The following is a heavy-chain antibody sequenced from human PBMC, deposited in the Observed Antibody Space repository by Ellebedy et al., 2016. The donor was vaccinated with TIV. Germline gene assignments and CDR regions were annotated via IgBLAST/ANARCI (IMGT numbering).Heavy chain of an antibody. V-gene: IGHV3-13*01. Sequence: GESLKISCAASGFTFSSYDMHWVRQVTGKGLEWVSAIGTAGDTYYPGSAKGRFTISRENAKNSLYLQMNSLRAGDTAVYYCARATESLHYWGQGTPVTVSS. J-gene: IGHJ4*02. CDR3: ARATESLHY. D-gene: IGHD1-14*01. CDR2: IGTAGDT. CDR1: GFTFSSYD.